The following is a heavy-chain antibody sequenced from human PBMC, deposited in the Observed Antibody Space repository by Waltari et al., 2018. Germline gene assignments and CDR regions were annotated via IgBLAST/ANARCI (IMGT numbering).Heavy chain of an antibody. CDR2: IYYRGST. Sequence: QVQLQESGPGLVRPSEALSVTCTVSGAPIITGDSYWAWIRQPPGKGLEWVGYIYYRGSTFYNPSLESRLTMSIDRSKNQFSLNLRSVSAADTAVYYCATSEEYDNSGHYVYWGQGTLVTVSS. CDR1: GAPIITGDSY. J-gene: IGHJ4*02. V-gene: IGHV4-30-4*08. D-gene: IGHD3-22*01. CDR3: ATSEEYDNSGHYVY.